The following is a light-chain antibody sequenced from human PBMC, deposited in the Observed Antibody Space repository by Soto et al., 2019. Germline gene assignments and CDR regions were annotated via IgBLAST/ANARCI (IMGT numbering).Light chain of an antibody. CDR2: GAS. CDR3: QQYHVWHKWT. CDR1: ESVSIS. V-gene: IGKV3D-15*01. Sequence: FVLTQSPATLAVNPGEGATLSCRASESVSISLAWYQHKPGQPPRLLIHGASTRASGVPPRFSGSGSGTDFSLTISSRQSEDYAGYLCQQYHVWHKWTFAQGTKV. J-gene: IGKJ1*01.